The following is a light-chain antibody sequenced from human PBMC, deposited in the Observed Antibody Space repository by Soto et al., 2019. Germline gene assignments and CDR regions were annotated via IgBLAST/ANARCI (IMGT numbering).Light chain of an antibody. CDR3: SSYTGSSTYVV. J-gene: IGLJ2*01. CDR1: SSDVGGYNY. Sequence: QSALTQPASVSGSPGQSITISGTGTSSDVGGYNYVSWYQQHPGKAPKLMIYDVNNRPSGVSNRFSGSKSGNTASLTIPGLQAEDEADYYCSSYTGSSTYVVFGGGTKVTVL. CDR2: DVN. V-gene: IGLV2-14*01.